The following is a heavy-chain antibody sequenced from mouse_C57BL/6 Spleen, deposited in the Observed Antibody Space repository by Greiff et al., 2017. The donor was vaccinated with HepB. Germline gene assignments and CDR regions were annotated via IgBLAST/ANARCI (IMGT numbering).Heavy chain of an antibody. Sequence: EVQLQQSGAELVRPGASVKLSCTASGFNIKDYYMHWVKQRPEQGLEWIGRIDPEDGDTEYAPKFRGKATMTADTSSNTAYLQLSSLTSEDTAVYYCTSLYYGSSSLDYWGQGTTLTVSS. J-gene: IGHJ2*01. CDR2: IDPEDGDT. CDR3: TSLYYGSSSLDY. D-gene: IGHD1-1*01. CDR1: GFNIKDYY. V-gene: IGHV14-1*01.